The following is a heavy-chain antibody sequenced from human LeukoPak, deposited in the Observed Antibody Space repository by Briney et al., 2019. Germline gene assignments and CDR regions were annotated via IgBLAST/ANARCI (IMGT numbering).Heavy chain of an antibody. CDR2: IGHGGGSS. CDR3: ARERAVSFDY. J-gene: IGHJ4*02. V-gene: IGHV3-23*01. Sequence: PGGSLRLSCAASGFTFSACAMSWVRQTPGKGLEWVSAIGHGGGSSYYADSVKGRFTISRDNSKNTLYLQMNSLSAEDTAVFYCARERAVSFDYWGQGTLVTVSS. CDR1: GFTFSACA.